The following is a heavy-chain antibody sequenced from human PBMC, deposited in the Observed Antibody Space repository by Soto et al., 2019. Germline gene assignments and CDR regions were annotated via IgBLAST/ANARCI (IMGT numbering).Heavy chain of an antibody. CDR1: GYTFTSYG. Sequence: QVQLVQSVDEVKKPGASVKVSCKASGYTFTSYGISWVRQAPGQGLEWMGWISAYNGNTNYAQKLQGRVTMTTDTSTSTAYMELRSLRSDDTAVYYCAREEYRYSSSWPLDWGQGTLVTVSS. J-gene: IGHJ4*02. CDR3: AREEYRYSSSWPLD. V-gene: IGHV1-18*01. D-gene: IGHD6-13*01. CDR2: ISAYNGNT.